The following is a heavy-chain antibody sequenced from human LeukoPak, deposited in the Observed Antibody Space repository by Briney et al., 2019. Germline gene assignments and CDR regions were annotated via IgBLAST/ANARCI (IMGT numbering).Heavy chain of an antibody. CDR1: GGSISSSSYY. CDR2: IYYSGST. J-gene: IGHJ4*02. V-gene: IGHV4-39*01. CDR3: ARLGESYYYFDY. Sequence: SETLSLNCTVSGGSISSSSYYWGWIRQPPGKGLEWIGSIYYSGSTYYNPSLKSRVTISVDTSKNQFSLKLSSVTAADTAVYYCARLGESYYYFDYWGQGTLVTVSS. D-gene: IGHD1-26*01.